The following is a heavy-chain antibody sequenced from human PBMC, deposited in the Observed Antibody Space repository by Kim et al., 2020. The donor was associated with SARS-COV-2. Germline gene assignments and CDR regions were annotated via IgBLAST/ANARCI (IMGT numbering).Heavy chain of an antibody. D-gene: IGHD3-10*01. J-gene: IGHJ3*02. V-gene: IGHV3-11*04. Sequence: SVQGRFTISRDNAKKSLYLQMNSLRAEDTAVYYCARDSRYGSENYCAFDMWGQGTVVTVSS. CDR3: ARDSRYGSENYCAFDM.